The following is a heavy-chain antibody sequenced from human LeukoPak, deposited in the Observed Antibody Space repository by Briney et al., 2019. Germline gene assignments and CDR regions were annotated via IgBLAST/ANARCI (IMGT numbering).Heavy chain of an antibody. D-gene: IGHD2-2*01. V-gene: IGHV3-23*01. CDR2: ISGSGGST. J-gene: IGHJ4*02. CDR1: GFTFGSYA. CDR3: AKECTSTNCYVDY. Sequence: PGGSLRLSCAASGFTFGSYAMSWVRQAPGKGLEWVSAISGSGGSTYYADSVKGRSTISRDNSKNTLYLQMNSLRAEDTALYYCAKECTSTNCYVDYWGQGTLVTVSS.